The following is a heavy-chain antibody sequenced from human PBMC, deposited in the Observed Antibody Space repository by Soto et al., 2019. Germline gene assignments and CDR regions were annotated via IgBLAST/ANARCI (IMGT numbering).Heavy chain of an antibody. CDR2: ISHHGLKE. CDR1: GFTFRDYG. CDR3: AKDWVGGSNKYYFEY. J-gene: IGHJ4*02. D-gene: IGHD1-26*01. V-gene: IGHV3-30*18. Sequence: QVQLVESGGGVVRPGRSLRLSCVASGFTFRDYGMHWVRQAPGKGQEWVAGISHHGLKEHYADSVKGRFTISRDNSKKTVYLQLNSLRGDDTAVYYCAKDWVGGSNKYYFEYWGQGTLVTVSS.